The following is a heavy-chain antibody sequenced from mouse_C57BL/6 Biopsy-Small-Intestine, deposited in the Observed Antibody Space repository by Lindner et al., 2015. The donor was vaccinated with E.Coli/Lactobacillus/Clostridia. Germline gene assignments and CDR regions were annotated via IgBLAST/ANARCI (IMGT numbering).Heavy chain of an antibody. V-gene: IGHV1-82*01. Sequence: VQLQESGPELVKPGASVKISCKASGYAFSNSWMNWVKQRPGKGLEWIGRIYPGDGDTNYNGKFKGKATLTADKSSSTAYMQLSSLTSEDSAVYFCAPYSNCDYWGQGTTLTVSS. CDR1: GYAFSNSW. CDR2: IYPGDGDT. CDR3: APYSNCDY. D-gene: IGHD2-5*01. J-gene: IGHJ2*01.